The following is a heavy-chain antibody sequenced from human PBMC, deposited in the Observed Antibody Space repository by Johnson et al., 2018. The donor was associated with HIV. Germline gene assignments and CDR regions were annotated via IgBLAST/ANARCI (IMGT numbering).Heavy chain of an antibody. CDR1: GFTFSSYG. CDR2: IRHDGSNK. Sequence: QVQLVESGGGVVQPGGSLRLSCAASGFTFSSYGMHWVRQAPGKGLEWVAFIRHDGSNKYYADSVKGRFTISRDNSKNTLYLQMNGLRAEETAVHYCARTEMITFGGVIVLGGAFDIWGQGTMVTVSS. V-gene: IGHV3-30*02. CDR3: ARTEMITFGGVIVLGGAFDI. D-gene: IGHD3-16*02. J-gene: IGHJ3*02.